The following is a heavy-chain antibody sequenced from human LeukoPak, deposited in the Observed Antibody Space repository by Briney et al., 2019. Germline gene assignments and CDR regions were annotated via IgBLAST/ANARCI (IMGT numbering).Heavy chain of an antibody. CDR3: ARGAGGNSGDAFDI. Sequence: GASVKVSCKASGYTFTSYGITWVRQAPGQGLEWMGRMNPNSGNTGYAQKFQGRVTITRNTSISTAYMELSSLRSEDTAVYYCARGAGGNSGDAFDIWGQGTMVTVSS. CDR1: GYTFTSYG. CDR2: MNPNSGNT. V-gene: IGHV1-8*01. J-gene: IGHJ3*02. D-gene: IGHD4-23*01.